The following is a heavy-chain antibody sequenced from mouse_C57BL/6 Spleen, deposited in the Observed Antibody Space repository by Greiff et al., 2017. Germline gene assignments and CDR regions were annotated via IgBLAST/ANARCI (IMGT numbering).Heavy chain of an antibody. D-gene: IGHD2-4*01. V-gene: IGHV14-2*01. CDR1: GFNIKDYY. J-gene: IGHJ4*01. Sequence: VQLQQSGAELVKPGASVKLSCTASGFNIKDYYMHWVKQRTEQGLEWIGRIDPEDGETKYAPQFQGKATITADTSSNTAYLQLSSLTSEDTAVYYCARNYDYHYYAMDYWGQGTSVTVSS. CDR2: IDPEDGET. CDR3: ARNYDYHYYAMDY.